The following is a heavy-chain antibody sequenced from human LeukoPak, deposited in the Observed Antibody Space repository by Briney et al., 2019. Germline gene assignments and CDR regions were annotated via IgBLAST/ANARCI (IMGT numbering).Heavy chain of an antibody. J-gene: IGHJ4*02. Sequence: GGPLRLSCAASGFTFSGYYMTWIRQAPGKGLVWVSHISSSGSAIYYADSVKGRFSISRDNAKNTLYLQMNSLRAEDTAVYYCAREGRFYYDSSGSDYFDYWGQGTLVTVSS. CDR2: ISSSGSAI. D-gene: IGHD3-22*01. CDR3: AREGRFYYDSSGSDYFDY. V-gene: IGHV3-11*04. CDR1: GFTFSGYY.